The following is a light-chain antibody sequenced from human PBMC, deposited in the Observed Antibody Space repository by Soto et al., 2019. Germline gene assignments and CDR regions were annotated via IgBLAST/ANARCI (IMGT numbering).Light chain of an antibody. CDR3: QHASSFPLT. J-gene: IGKJ4*01. Sequence: DIQMTQSPSTLSGSVGDRVTITCRASQTISSWLAWYQQKPGKAPKLLIYKASTLKSGVPSRFSGSGSGTEFTLTISSLQPDDFATYYCQHASSFPLTFGGGTKVDIK. V-gene: IGKV1-5*03. CDR2: KAS. CDR1: QTISSW.